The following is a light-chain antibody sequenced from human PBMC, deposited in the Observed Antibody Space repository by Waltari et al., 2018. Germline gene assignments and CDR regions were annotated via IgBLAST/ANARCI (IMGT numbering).Light chain of an antibody. CDR1: QRLLYNSNAKNY. V-gene: IGKV4-1*01. CDR3: QQYYSRRT. J-gene: IGKJ1*01. CDR2: WAS. Sequence: DVVMTQSPDSLAASLGEGVTTHGKSIQRLLYNSNAKNYLAWYNQKPGQPPKLLFYWASTRHSGVPDRFSGSGSATDFTLTISSLQAEDVAVYYCQQYYSRRTFGQGTRVEIK.